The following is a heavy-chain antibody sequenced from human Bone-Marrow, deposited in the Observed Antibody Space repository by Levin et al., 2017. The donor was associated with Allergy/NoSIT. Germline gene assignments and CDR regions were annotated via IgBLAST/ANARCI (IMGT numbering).Heavy chain of an antibody. Sequence: SETLSLTCTVSGGSISNGNYYWSWIRQPPGKGLEWIWYIYYSGSTYYNPSLKSRLTISVDTSKNQFSLNLTSVTAADTAVYYCATGSGSYKIYFAYWGQGTLVPVSS. D-gene: IGHD3-10*01. J-gene: IGHJ4*02. CDR3: ATGSGSYKIYFAY. V-gene: IGHV4-30-4*01. CDR1: GGSISNGNYY. CDR2: IYYSGST.